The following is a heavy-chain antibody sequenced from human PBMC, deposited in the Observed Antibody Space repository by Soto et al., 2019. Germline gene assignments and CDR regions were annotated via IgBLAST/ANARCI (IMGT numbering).Heavy chain of an antibody. CDR1: GFTFSSYA. Sequence: GGSLRLSCAASGFTFSSYAMSWVRQAPGKGLEWVSAISGSGGSTYYADSVKGRFTISRDNSKNTLYLQMNSLRAEDTAVYYCAKGGVVVVATPLLDRWFIGDWFDPWGQGTLVTVSS. CDR2: ISGSGGST. J-gene: IGHJ5*02. D-gene: IGHD2-15*01. CDR3: AKGGVVVVATPLLDRWFIGDWFDP. V-gene: IGHV3-23*01.